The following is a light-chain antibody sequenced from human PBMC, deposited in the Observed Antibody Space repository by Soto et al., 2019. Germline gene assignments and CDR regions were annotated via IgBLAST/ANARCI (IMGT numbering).Light chain of an antibody. Sequence: QSVLTQPASVSGSPGQSITISCTGTSSDVGSYNLVSWYQQHPGKAPKLMIYEGSKRPSGVSNRFSGSKSGNTASLTSSGLQAEDEADYDCGSYAGSVVFGGGTKLTVL. CDR2: EGS. J-gene: IGLJ2*01. CDR3: GSYAGSVV. CDR1: SSDVGSYNL. V-gene: IGLV2-23*01.